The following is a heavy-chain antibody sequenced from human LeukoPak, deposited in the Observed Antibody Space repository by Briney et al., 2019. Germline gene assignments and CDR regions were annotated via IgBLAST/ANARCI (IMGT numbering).Heavy chain of an antibody. CDR3: ARVSYDYVWGSYRPTFDY. V-gene: IGHV3-48*01. CDR2: ISSSSSTI. D-gene: IGHD3-16*02. CDR1: GFTFSSYG. J-gene: IGHJ4*02. Sequence: PGGSLRLSCAASGFTFSSYGMNWVRQAPGKGLEWVSYISSSSSTIYYADSVKGRFTISRDNAKNSLYLQMNSLRAEDTAVYYCARVSYDYVWGSYRPTFDYWGQGTLVTVSS.